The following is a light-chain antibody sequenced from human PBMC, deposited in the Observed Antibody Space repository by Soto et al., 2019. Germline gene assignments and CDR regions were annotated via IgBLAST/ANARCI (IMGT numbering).Light chain of an antibody. Sequence: EILLTQSPGTLSLSPGDRATLFCRASQSVSSSYLAWYQRKSGQAPRLLIYGASSRATGIPDRFSGSGSGTDFTLTISRLEPEDFAVYYCQQYGNSPPTFGGGTKVDIK. CDR3: QQYGNSPPT. CDR1: QSVSSSY. CDR2: GAS. J-gene: IGKJ4*01. V-gene: IGKV3-20*01.